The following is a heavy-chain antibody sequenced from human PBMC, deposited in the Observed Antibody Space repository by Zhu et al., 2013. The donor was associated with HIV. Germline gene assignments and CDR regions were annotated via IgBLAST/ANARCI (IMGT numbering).Heavy chain of an antibody. V-gene: IGHV1-69*06. Sequence: QVTVIQSEAVVKKPGSSVKVSCKLSGGSFSNYAFSWVRQAPGQGLEWMGGITPSLDTTNYAQKFQDRVTISADKSSTTVYMELRRLRSEDTAVYYCARGSRQLGISYYYYGMDVWGQGTTVTVSS. CDR1: GGSFSNYA. J-gene: IGHJ6*02. D-gene: IGHD6-13*01. CDR3: ARGSRQLGISYYYYGMDV. CDR2: ITPSLDTT.